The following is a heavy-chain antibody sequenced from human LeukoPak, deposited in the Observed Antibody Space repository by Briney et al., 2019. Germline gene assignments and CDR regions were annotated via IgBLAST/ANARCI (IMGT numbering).Heavy chain of an antibody. D-gene: IGHD3-22*01. CDR1: GGSISSGPYY. J-gene: IGHJ4*02. Sequence: SETLSLTCTVSGGSISSGPYYWRWIRQPPGKGLEWIGNIYYGENTYYNPSLKSRVTISIDTSKNQFYLKLSSLTAADTAVYFCARRDDSSGYHKIFDYWGPGTLVVVSS. CDR3: ARRDDSSGYHKIFDY. CDR2: IYYGENT. V-gene: IGHV4-39*01.